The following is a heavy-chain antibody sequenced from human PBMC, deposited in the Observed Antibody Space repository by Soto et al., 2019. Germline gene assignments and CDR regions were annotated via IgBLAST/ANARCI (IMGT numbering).Heavy chain of an antibody. CDR2: IIPIFGTA. D-gene: IGHD3-22*01. J-gene: IGHJ3*02. CDR1: GGTFSSYA. V-gene: IGHV1-69*01. CDR3: ARVDSSGYYYFIGAFDI. Sequence: QVQLVQSGAEVKKPGSSVKVSCKASGGTFSSYAISWVRQAPGQGLEWMGGIIPIFGTANYAQKFQGRVTITADESTSTAYMELSSLRSEDRAVYYCARVDSSGYYYFIGAFDIWGQGTMVTVSS.